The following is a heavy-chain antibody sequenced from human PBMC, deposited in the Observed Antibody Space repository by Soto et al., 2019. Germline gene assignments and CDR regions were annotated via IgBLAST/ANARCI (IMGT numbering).Heavy chain of an antibody. CDR2: TYYRSKWYN. D-gene: IGHD3-9*01. J-gene: IGHJ5*02. CDR3: ARDPSYEISAFYNWFDP. CDR1: GDSVSSNSAA. V-gene: IGHV6-1*01. Sequence: KQSQNLSLTCAISGDSVSSNSAAWNWIRQSPSRGLEWLGRTYYRSKWYNDYAVSVKSPITINPDTSKNQYSLQLNSVTPEDTAVYFCARDPSYEISAFYNWFDPWGQGTLVTVSS.